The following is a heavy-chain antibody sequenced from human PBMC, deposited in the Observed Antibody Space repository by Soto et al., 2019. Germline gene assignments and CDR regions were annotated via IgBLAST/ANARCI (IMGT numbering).Heavy chain of an antibody. J-gene: IGHJ4*02. CDR2: IFHDGTA. D-gene: IGHD3-10*01. V-gene: IGHV4-4*02. Sequence: SETLSLTGAVSGVSISSGNWWTCVRQSPQRGLEYIGEIFHDGTANYYPSFERRVAISVDTSKNQFSLKLTSVTAADTAIYFCARLVYDTRLNYMYFDFWGQGTLVTVSS. CDR1: GVSISSGNW. CDR3: ARLVYDTRLNYMYFDF.